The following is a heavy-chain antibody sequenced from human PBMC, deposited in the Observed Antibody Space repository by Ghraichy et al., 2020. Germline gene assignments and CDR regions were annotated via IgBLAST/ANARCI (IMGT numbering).Heavy chain of an antibody. CDR2: INVNNGNA. J-gene: IGHJ4*02. CDR3: ARRHSASDSDY. CDR1: GYTFSKYG. Sequence: ASVKVSCKASGYTFSKYGITWLRQAPGQTLEWMGWINVNNGNANYAQKLQGRVTMTTDTFTNTAYMALRSLTSDDTAVYYCARRHSASDSDYWGQGTRVTVSS. V-gene: IGHV1-18*01. D-gene: IGHD2-2*01.